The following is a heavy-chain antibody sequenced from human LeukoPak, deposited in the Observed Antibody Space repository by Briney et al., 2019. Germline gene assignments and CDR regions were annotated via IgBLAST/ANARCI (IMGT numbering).Heavy chain of an antibody. CDR1: GFTFDSYE. CDR3: ARAKSWELLPTFDY. D-gene: IGHD1-26*01. Sequence: GGSLRLSCAASGFTFDSYEMNWVRQVPGKGLEWLSHISSSGGSIYYADSLEGRFTISRDNGRNSLYLQMNSLRAGDTAVYYCARAKSWELLPTFDYWGQGTLVTVSS. J-gene: IGHJ4*02. V-gene: IGHV3-48*03. CDR2: ISSSGGSI.